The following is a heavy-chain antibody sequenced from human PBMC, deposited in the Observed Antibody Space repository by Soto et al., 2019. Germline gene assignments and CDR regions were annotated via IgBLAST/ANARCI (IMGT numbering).Heavy chain of an antibody. CDR2: IIPIFGTA. Sequence: SVKVSCKASGFTFTSSAMQWVRQARGQGLEWMGGIIPIFGTANYAQKFQGRVTITADESTSTAYMELSSLRSEDTAVYYCARAYCGGDCYDGQYYYYGMDVWGQGTTVTVSS. CDR1: GFTFTSSA. D-gene: IGHD2-21*02. CDR3: ARAYCGGDCYDGQYYYYGMDV. V-gene: IGHV1-69*13. J-gene: IGHJ6*02.